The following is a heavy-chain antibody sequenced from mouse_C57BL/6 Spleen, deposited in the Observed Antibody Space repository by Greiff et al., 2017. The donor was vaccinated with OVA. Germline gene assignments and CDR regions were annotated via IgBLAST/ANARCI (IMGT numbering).Heavy chain of an antibody. V-gene: IGHV1-55*01. CDR1: GYTFTSYW. D-gene: IGHD1-1*01. CDR3: ARFITTVVEGWYFDV. Sequence: QVQLQQPGAELVKPGASVKMSCKASGYTFTSYWITWVTQRPGQGLEWIGDIYPGSGSTNYNEKFKSKATLTVDTSSSTAYMQLSSLTSEDSAVYYCARFITTVVEGWYFDVWGTGTTVTVSS. J-gene: IGHJ1*03. CDR2: IYPGSGST.